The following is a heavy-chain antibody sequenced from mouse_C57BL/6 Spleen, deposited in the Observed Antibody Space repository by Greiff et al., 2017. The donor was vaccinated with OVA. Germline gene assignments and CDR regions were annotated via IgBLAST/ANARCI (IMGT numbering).Heavy chain of an antibody. V-gene: IGHV1-59*01. CDR2: IDPSDSYT. CDR3: ARRDQGDY. J-gene: IGHJ2*01. D-gene: IGHD3-2*02. Sequence: VQLQQPGAELVRPGTLVKLSCKASGYTFTSYWMHWVKQRPGQGLEWIGVIDPSDSYTDYNQKFKGKATLTVDTSSSTAYMQLSSLTSEDSAVYYCARRDQGDYWGQGTTLTVSS. CDR1: GYTFTSYW.